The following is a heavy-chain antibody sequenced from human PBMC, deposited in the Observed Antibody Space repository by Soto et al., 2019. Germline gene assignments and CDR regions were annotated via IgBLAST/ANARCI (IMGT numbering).Heavy chain of an antibody. J-gene: IGHJ3*02. CDR2: MYNSGNT. CDR1: GGSISSYY. Sequence: PSETLSLTCTVSGGSISSYYWSWIRQPPGKGLEWIGYMYNSGNTNYNPSLKSRVTISVDTSKNQFSLKLSSVTAADTAVYYCARGVSSAPDVFDIWGQGTMVTVSS. V-gene: IGHV4-59*08. CDR3: ARGVSSAPDVFDI. D-gene: IGHD3-22*01.